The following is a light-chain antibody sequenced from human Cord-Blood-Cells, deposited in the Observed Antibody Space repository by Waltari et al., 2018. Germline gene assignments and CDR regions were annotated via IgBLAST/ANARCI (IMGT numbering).Light chain of an antibody. Sequence: ELVMTPSPPTLSVSPGDITTLSCRASQSVSSNLAWYQQKPGQAPRLLIYGASTRATGIPARFSGSGSGTEFTLTISSLQSEDFAVYYCQQYNNWPPYTFGQGTKLEIK. V-gene: IGKV3-15*01. J-gene: IGKJ2*01. CDR2: GAS. CDR3: QQYNNWPPYT. CDR1: QSVSSN.